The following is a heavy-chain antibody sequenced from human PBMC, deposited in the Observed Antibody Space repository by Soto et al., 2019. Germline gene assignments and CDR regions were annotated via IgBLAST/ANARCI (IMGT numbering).Heavy chain of an antibody. V-gene: IGHV4-39*01. CDR1: GGSISSSSYY. D-gene: IGHD2-8*01. J-gene: IGHJ4*02. CDR2: IYYSGST. Sequence: SETLSLTCTVSGGSISSSSYYWGWIRQPPGKGLEWIGSIYYSGSTYYNPSLKSRVTISVDTSKNQFSLKLSSVTAADTAVYYCARPRNGFDYWGQGTLVTVSS. CDR3: ARPRNGFDY.